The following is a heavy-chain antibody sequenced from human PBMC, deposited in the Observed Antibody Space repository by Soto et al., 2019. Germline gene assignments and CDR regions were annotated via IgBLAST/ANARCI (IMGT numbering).Heavy chain of an antibody. CDR2: IKSKTDGGTT. Sequence: GGSLRLFCAAPGFTFSNAWMSWVRQAPGKGLEWVGRIKSKTDGGTTDYAAPVKGRFTISRDDSKNTLYLQMNSLKTEDTAVYYCSFSAVAGTGPSFDYWGQGTLVT. CDR3: SFSAVAGTGPSFDY. CDR1: GFTFSNAW. V-gene: IGHV3-15*01. J-gene: IGHJ4*02. D-gene: IGHD6-19*01.